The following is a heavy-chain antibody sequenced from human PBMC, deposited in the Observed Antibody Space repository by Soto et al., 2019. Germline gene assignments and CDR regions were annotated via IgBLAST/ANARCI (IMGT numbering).Heavy chain of an antibody. J-gene: IGHJ4*02. CDR2: IYYSGST. D-gene: IGHD4-4*01. CDR3: ARSGLSKNSDY. V-gene: IGHV4-30-4*01. CDR1: GGSISSGDYY. Sequence: SETLSLTCTVSGGSISSGDYYWTWIRQPPGKGLEWIGDIYYSGSTHYNPSLKSRVTISVDTSKNQFSLKLSSVTAADTAVYYCARSGLSKNSDYWGQGTLVTVSS.